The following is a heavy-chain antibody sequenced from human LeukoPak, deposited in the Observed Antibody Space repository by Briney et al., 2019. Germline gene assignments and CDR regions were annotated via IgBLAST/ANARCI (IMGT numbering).Heavy chain of an antibody. D-gene: IGHD3-16*01. Sequence: PSETLSLTCTVSGGSISRHYWSWIRQSPEKGLEWIGYIHHSGSTNYNSSLKSRVTISVDTSKNQFSLKLSSVTAADTAVYYCARGVITFGGARGASYYYYYMDVWGKGTTVTVSS. CDR2: IHHSGST. V-gene: IGHV4-59*11. CDR1: GGSISRHY. CDR3: ARGVITFGGARGASYYYYYMDV. J-gene: IGHJ6*03.